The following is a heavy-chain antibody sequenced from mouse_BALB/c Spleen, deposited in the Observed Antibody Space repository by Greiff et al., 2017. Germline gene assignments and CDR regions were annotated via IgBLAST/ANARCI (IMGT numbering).Heavy chain of an antibody. CDR3: ARTKYFDY. CDR1: GFTFSSYG. Sequence: EVKVVESGGGLVQPGGSLKLSCAASGFTFSSYGMSWVRQTPDKRLELVATINSNGGSTYYPDSVKGRFTISRDNAKNTLYLQMSSLKSEDTAMYYCARTKYFDYWGQGTTLTVSS. CDR2: INSNGGST. J-gene: IGHJ2*01. V-gene: IGHV5-6-3*01.